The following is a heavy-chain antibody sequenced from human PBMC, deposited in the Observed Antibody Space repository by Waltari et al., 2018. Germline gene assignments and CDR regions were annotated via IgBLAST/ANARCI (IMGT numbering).Heavy chain of an antibody. CDR2: IIPILGRA. Sequence: QVQLVQSGAEVKKPGSSVKVSCKASGGTFSSYAISWVRQAPGQGLEWMGGIIPILGRANYAQKFQGRVTITADESTSTAYMELSSLRSEDTAVYYCALNVYCGGDCYSSFYAFDIWGQGTMVTVSS. V-gene: IGHV1-69*11. CDR3: ALNVYCGGDCYSSFYAFDI. D-gene: IGHD2-21*01. CDR1: GGTFSSYA. J-gene: IGHJ3*02.